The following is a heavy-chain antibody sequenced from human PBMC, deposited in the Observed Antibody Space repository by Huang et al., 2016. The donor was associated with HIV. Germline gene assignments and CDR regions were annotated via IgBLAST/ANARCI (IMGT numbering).Heavy chain of an antibody. CDR2: INTNTGNP. D-gene: IGHD1-1*01. CDR3: ARAGYNYNYGDWFDP. Sequence: QVQLVQSGSELKKPGASVTVSCTSSGYTFVNYAMNWVRQAPGQGLEWMGWINTNTGNPTYAKGFTGRFVFSLDTSVNTAYLQINTLKPEDTAVYFCARAGYNYNYGDWFDPWGQGTLVIVSS. CDR1: GYTFVNYA. V-gene: IGHV7-4-1*02. J-gene: IGHJ5*02.